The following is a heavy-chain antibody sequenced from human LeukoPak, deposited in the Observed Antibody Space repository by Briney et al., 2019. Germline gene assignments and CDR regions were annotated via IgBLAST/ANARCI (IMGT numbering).Heavy chain of an antibody. V-gene: IGHV1-8*01. Sequence: ASVKVSCKASGYTFTSYDINWVRQATGQGLGWMGWMNPNSGNTGYAQKFQGRVTMTRNTSISTAYMELSSLRSEDTAVYYCARRKFGYDDAFDIWGQGTMVTVSS. J-gene: IGHJ3*02. CDR3: ARRKFGYDDAFDI. D-gene: IGHD5-12*01. CDR1: GYTFTSYD. CDR2: MNPNSGNT.